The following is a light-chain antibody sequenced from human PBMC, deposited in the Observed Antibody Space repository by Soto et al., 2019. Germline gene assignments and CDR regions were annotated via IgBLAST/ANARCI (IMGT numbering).Light chain of an antibody. J-gene: IGLJ7*01. Sequence: QSALTQPASVSGSPGQSITIPCTGTSSDIGGFNYVSSYQQHPGKAPKLMIYDVSDRPSGVSNRFSGSKSGNTASLTISGLQAEDEADYYCSSYTSSSTLYVVFGGGTQLTVL. V-gene: IGLV2-14*03. CDR2: DVS. CDR3: SSYTSSSTLYVV. CDR1: SSDIGGFNY.